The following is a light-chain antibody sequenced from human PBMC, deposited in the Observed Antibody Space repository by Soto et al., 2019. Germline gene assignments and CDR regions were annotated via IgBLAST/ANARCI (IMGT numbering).Light chain of an antibody. V-gene: IGLV2-14*01. CDR1: GSDVGGYNY. CDR3: NSYTSTSAHVL. Sequence: QSALTQPASVSGSPGQSITISCTGTGSDVGGYNYVSWYQQHPGKAPKLLIYEVTSRPSGISSRFSGSKSVNTASLTISGLQAEDEAHYYCNSYTSTSAHVLFGGGTKVTVL. CDR2: EVT. J-gene: IGLJ3*02.